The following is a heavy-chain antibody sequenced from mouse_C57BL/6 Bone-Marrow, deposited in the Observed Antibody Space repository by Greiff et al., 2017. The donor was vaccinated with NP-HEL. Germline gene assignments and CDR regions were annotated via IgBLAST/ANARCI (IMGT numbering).Heavy chain of an antibody. CDR3: ARHLRGWLLRKYYAMDY. D-gene: IGHD2-3*01. Sequence: EVKVVESGGDLVKPGGSLKLSCAASGFTFSSYGMSWVRQTPDKRLEWVATISSGGSYTYYPDSVKGRFTISRDNAKNTLYLQMSSLKSEDTAMYYCARHLRGWLLRKYYAMDYWGQGTSVTVSS. J-gene: IGHJ4*01. CDR1: GFTFSSYG. CDR2: ISSGGSYT. V-gene: IGHV5-6*01.